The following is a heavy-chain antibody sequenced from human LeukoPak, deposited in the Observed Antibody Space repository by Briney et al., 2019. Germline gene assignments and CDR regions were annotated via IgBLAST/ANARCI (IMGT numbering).Heavy chain of an antibody. CDR3: ARDQDYYDSRGYYYYYYMDV. CDR2: IYTSGST. Sequence: PSETLSLTCTVSGGSISSYYWSWIRQPAGKGLEWIGRIYTSGSTNYNPSLKSRVTMSVDTSKNQFSLKLSSVTAADTAVYYCARDQDYYDSRGYYYYYYMDVWGKGTTVTVSS. CDR1: GGSISSYY. J-gene: IGHJ6*03. D-gene: IGHD3-22*01. V-gene: IGHV4-4*07.